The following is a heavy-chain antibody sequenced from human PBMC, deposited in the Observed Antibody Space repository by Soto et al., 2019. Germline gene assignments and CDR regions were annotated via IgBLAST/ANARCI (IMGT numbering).Heavy chain of an antibody. D-gene: IGHD3-9*01. CDR3: ARDRDDDILTGYYYYYGMDV. Sequence: QVQLVQSGAEVKKPGASVKVSCKASGYTFTSYGISWVRQAPGQGLEWMGWISAYNGNTNYAQKRQGRVTMTTDTSTSTAYMELRSLRSDDTAVYYCARDRDDDILTGYYYYYGMDVWGQGTTVTVSS. V-gene: IGHV1-18*01. CDR2: ISAYNGNT. J-gene: IGHJ6*02. CDR1: GYTFTSYG.